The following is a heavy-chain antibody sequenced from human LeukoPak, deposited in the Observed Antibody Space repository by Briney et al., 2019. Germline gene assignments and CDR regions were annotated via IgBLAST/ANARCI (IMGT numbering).Heavy chain of an antibody. V-gene: IGHV3-7*01. CDR2: INPDGSEK. CDR3: ARGHYGMDV. J-gene: IGHJ6*02. CDR1: GFPFNNYW. Sequence: GGSLRLSCAASGFPFNNYWMTWVRQAPGNGLEWVATINPDGSEKYYVDSVKGRFTISRDNTWKSLYLQMDSLRPEDTAVYYCARGHYGMDVWGQVTTVIVSS.